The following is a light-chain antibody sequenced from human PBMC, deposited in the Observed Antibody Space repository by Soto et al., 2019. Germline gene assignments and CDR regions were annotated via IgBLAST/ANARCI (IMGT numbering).Light chain of an antibody. CDR3: QQYGSSPIT. CDR1: QSVLSNSNNKNS. Sequence: DIVMTQSPDSLAVSLGERATINCKSSQSVLSNSNNKNSIAWYQQKPGQPPRLLIYWASTRESGVPDRFSGSGSGTDFTLTITPLEPEDFAVYFCQQYGSSPITFGQGTRLEI. J-gene: IGKJ5*01. CDR2: WAS. V-gene: IGKV4-1*01.